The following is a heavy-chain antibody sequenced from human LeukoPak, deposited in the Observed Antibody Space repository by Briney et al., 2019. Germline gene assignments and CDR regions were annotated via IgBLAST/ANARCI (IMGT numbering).Heavy chain of an antibody. V-gene: IGHV4-59*08. CDR3: ARHLHYGGKPFDY. CDR2: VYYSGST. J-gene: IGHJ4*02. Sequence: SETLSLTCTASGGSINGYYWSWIRQPPGKGLEWIGYVYYSGSTDYNPSLRSRVTISVDTSKNQFSLTLSSVTAADTAVYYCARHLHYGGKPFDYWGQGALVTVSS. CDR1: GGSINGYY. D-gene: IGHD4-23*01.